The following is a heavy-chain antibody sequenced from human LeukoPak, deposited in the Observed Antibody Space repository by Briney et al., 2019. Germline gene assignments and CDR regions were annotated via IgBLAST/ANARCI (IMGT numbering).Heavy chain of an antibody. J-gene: IGHJ6*03. CDR2: IRYDGSNK. CDR1: GFTFSSYG. D-gene: IGHD6-13*01. Sequence: SGGSLRLSCAASGFTFSSYGMHWVRQAPGKGLEWVAFIRYDGSNKYYADSVKGRFTISRDNAKNSLYLQMNSLRAEDTAVYYCARDRSSWYTEYYYYYYYMDVWGKGTTVTVSS. V-gene: IGHV3-30*02. CDR3: ARDRSSWYTEYYYYYYYMDV.